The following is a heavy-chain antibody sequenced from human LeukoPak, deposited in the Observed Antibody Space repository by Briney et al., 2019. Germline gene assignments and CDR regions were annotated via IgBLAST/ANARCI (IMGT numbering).Heavy chain of an antibody. J-gene: IGHJ3*02. CDR2: IYYSGST. Sequence: SETLSLTCTVSGGSISSYYWSWIRQPPGKGLEWIGSIYYSGSTYYNPSLKSRVTISVDTSKNQFSLKLSSVTAADTAVYYCARDSVGAAAGISAFDIWGQGTMVTVSS. CDR1: GGSISSYY. CDR3: ARDSVGAAAGISAFDI. V-gene: IGHV4-59*12. D-gene: IGHD6-13*01.